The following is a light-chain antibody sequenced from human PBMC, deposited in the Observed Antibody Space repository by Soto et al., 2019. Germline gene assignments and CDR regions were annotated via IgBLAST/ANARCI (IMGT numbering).Light chain of an antibody. CDR3: QQYENLPT. Sequence: DIQMTQSPSSLSASVGDRVTITCQASQNNNNYLNWYQQNPGRAPKLLIYDASNLEAGVPSRFRGSGSGTDFTFTISRLQPEDIATYYCQQYENLPTFGHGTRLEIK. CDR1: QNNNNY. V-gene: IGKV1-33*01. CDR2: DAS. J-gene: IGKJ5*01.